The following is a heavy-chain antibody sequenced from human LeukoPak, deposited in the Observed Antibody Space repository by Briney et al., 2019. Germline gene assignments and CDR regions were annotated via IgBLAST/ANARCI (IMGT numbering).Heavy chain of an antibody. V-gene: IGHV1-2*02. J-gene: IGHJ4*02. Sequence: GASVKVSCKTSGYTFTAYYIHWVRQAPGQGLEWIGWINPNSGGTSYAQKFQGRVTMTRDTSISTAYMELSSLRSDDTAVFYCVGGSRINMRPDIYFDYWGQGTLVTVSS. D-gene: IGHD3-22*01. CDR2: INPNSGGT. CDR3: VGGSRINMRPDIYFDY. CDR1: GYTFTAYY.